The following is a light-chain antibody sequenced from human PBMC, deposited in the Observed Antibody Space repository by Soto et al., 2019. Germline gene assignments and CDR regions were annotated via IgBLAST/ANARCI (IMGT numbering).Light chain of an antibody. Sequence: EIVMTQSPATLYVSPGERATLSCRASQSVSSNLAWYQQKPGQAHRLLIYGESTRATGIPARFSGSGSGTEFTLPISSLQYEDFAVYYCQQYNNCPRTFCQGTKVEIK. J-gene: IGKJ1*01. CDR2: GES. CDR1: QSVSSN. V-gene: IGKV3-15*01. CDR3: QQYNNCPRT.